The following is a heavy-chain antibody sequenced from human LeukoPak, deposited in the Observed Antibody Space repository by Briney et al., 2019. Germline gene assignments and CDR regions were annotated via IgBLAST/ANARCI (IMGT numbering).Heavy chain of an antibody. Sequence: GASVKVSCKASGYTCTSYYVHWVRQAPGQGLEWMGIISPSGDSTTYAQKFQGRVTMSRDTSTSTVSMELSSLRSEDTAVYYCARAYSGYAPNDYWGQGTLVTVSS. CDR2: ISPSGDST. D-gene: IGHD5-12*01. CDR3: ARAYSGYAPNDY. CDR1: GYTCTSYY. V-gene: IGHV1-46*01. J-gene: IGHJ4*02.